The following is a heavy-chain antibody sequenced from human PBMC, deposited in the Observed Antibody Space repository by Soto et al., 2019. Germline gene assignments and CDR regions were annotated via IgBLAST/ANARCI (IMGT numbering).Heavy chain of an antibody. Sequence: GASVKVSCKASGYTFTSYYMHWGRQAPGQGLERMGIINPSGGSTSYAQKFQGRVTMTRDTSTSTVYMELRSLRSEDTAVYYCARDGLDTAMVNYYYYYMDVWGKGTTVTVSS. CDR2: INPSGGST. CDR1: GYTFTSYY. CDR3: ARDGLDTAMVNYYYYYMDV. D-gene: IGHD5-18*01. V-gene: IGHV1-46*03. J-gene: IGHJ6*03.